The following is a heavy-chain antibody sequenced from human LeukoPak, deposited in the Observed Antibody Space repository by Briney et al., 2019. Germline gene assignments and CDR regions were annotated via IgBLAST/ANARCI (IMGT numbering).Heavy chain of an antibody. CDR3: ASRPYGDYVIDFDY. D-gene: IGHD4-17*01. CDR2: INHSGST. CDR1: GGSFSGYY. V-gene: IGHV4-34*01. J-gene: IGHJ4*02. Sequence: PSETLSLTCAVYGGSFSGYYWGWIRQPPGKGLEWIGEINHSGSTNYNPSLKSRVTISVDTSKNQFSLKLSSVTAADTAVYYCASRPYGDYVIDFDYWGQGTLVTVSS.